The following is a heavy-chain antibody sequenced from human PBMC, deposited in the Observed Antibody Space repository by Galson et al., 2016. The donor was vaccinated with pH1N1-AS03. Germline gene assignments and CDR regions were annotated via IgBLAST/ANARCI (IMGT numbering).Heavy chain of an antibody. Sequence: SLRLSCAASGFSLSDYYMTWIRQAPGKGLEWVAYISFTSDYRHYADPVKGRFTISRDNAKDSLYLQMDSLRGEDTAVYYCARARGGEDAWSQDVWGQGTTVTVSS. D-gene: IGHD2-21*01. J-gene: IGHJ6*02. CDR1: GFSLSDYY. V-gene: IGHV3-11*03. CDR2: ISFTSDYR. CDR3: ARARGGEDAWSQDV.